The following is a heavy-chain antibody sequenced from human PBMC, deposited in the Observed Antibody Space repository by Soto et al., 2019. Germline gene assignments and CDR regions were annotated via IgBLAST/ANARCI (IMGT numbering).Heavy chain of an antibody. V-gene: IGHV3-48*03. CDR3: FKAYCNGGTCFDAFDL. CDR1: GFIFSDYE. D-gene: IGHD2-15*01. CDR2: ISDGGTTI. J-gene: IGHJ3*01. Sequence: EAELVESGGGLVQPGGSLTLSCAASGFIFSDYEVDWVRQAPGRGPEWISYISDGGTTIYYAASVKGRFTISRDDAKKSLHLHMKKLKVDDTAIYFCFKAYCNGGTCFDAFDLWGQGTVVTVSS.